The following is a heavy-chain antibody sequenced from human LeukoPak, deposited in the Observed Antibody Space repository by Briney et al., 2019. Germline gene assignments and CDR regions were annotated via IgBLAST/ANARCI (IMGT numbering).Heavy chain of an antibody. J-gene: IGHJ2*01. CDR3: AKDSRETYYYDSSNYYYFWYFDL. Sequence: GGSLRLSCAASGFTFSSYGMHWVRQAPGKGLEWVAFIWYDGSNKYYADSVKGRFTISRDNSKNTLYLQMNSLRAEDTAVYYCAKDSRETYYYDSSNYYYFWYFDLWGRGTLVTVSS. CDR2: IWYDGSNK. CDR1: GFTFSSYG. V-gene: IGHV3-30*02. D-gene: IGHD3-22*01.